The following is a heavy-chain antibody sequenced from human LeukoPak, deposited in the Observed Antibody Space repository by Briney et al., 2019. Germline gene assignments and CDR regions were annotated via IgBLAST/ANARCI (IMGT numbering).Heavy chain of an antibody. D-gene: IGHD3-10*01. CDR2: IWYDGTNK. J-gene: IGHJ4*02. Sequence: GRSLRLSCAASGFTLSNYVMHWVRQAPGKGLEWVAVIWYDGTNKQYVDSVKGRFTISRDNSENTLYLQMNSLRDEDTAVYYCARESSLTGAYFDWWGQGTLVTVSS. CDR1: GFTLSNYV. CDR3: ARESSLTGAYFDW. V-gene: IGHV3-33*01.